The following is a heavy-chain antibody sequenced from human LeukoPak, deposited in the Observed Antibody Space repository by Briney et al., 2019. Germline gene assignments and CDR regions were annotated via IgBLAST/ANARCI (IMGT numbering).Heavy chain of an antibody. CDR1: GFTFSSYA. D-gene: IGHD6-19*01. CDR3: AKDLYGWYYFDY. CDR2: ISGSGGST. J-gene: IGHJ4*02. V-gene: IGHV3-23*01. Sequence: GGSLRLSCEASGFTFSSYAMSWVRQAPGKGLEWVSAISGSGGSTYYADSVKGRFTISRDNSKNTLYLQMNSLRAEDTAVYYCAKDLYGWYYFDYWGQGTLVTVSS.